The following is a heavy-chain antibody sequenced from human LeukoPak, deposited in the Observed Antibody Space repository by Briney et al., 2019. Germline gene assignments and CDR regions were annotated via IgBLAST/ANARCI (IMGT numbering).Heavy chain of an antibody. Sequence: GGSLRLSCAASGFTFSSYAMSWVRQAPGKGLEWVSAISGSGGSTYYADSVKGRFTTSRDNSKNTLYLQMSSLRAEDTAVYYCAKVLSGATYYFDYWGQGTLVTVSS. CDR3: AKVLSGATYYFDY. CDR2: ISGSGGST. CDR1: GFTFSSYA. J-gene: IGHJ4*02. V-gene: IGHV3-23*01. D-gene: IGHD1-26*01.